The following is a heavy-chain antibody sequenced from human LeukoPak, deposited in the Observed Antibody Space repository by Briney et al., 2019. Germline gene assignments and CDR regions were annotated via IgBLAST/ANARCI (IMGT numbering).Heavy chain of an antibody. Sequence: GRSLRLSCAASGFTFSSYAMHWVRQAPGKGLEWVAVISYDGSNKYYADSVKGRFTISRDNSKNTLYLQMNSLRAEDTAVYYCAKDRGGPAAILYGMDVWGQGTTVTVSS. J-gene: IGHJ6*02. D-gene: IGHD2-2*01. CDR3: AKDRGGPAAILYGMDV. V-gene: IGHV3-30-3*01. CDR2: ISYDGSNK. CDR1: GFTFSSYA.